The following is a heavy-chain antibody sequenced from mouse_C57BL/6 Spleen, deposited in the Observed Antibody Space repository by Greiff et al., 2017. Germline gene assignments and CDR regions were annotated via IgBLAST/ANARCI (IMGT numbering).Heavy chain of an antibody. CDR3: ARGGNYAMDY. Sequence: QVQLQQPGAELVRPGSSVTLSCKASGYTFTSYWMHWVKQRPIQGLEWIGNIYPSDSETHYNQKFKDKATLTVDKSSGTAYMQLSSLTSEDSAVYYCARGGNYAMDYWGQGTSVTVSS. CDR2: IYPSDSET. CDR1: GYTFTSYW. J-gene: IGHJ4*01. V-gene: IGHV1-52*01.